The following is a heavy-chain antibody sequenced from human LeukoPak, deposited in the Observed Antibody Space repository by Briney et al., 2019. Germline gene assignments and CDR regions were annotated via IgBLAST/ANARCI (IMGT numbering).Heavy chain of an antibody. J-gene: IGHJ4*02. V-gene: IGHV4-30-4*01. CDR2: IHPSGDT. CDR1: GVSTSVGDYY. D-gene: IGHD4-17*01. CDR3: ARHTVTTSFDY. Sequence: SQTLSLTCSVSGVSTSVGDYYWTWIRQPPGKGLEWIGCIHPSGDTNYNPSLKSRVTISVDTSKNQFSLKLSSVTAADTAVYYCARHTVTTSFDYWGQGTLVTVSS.